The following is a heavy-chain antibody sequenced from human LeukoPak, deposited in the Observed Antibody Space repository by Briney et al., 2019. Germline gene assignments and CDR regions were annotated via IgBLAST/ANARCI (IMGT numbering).Heavy chain of an antibody. J-gene: IGHJ3*01. V-gene: IGHV3-64*01. D-gene: IGHD3-22*01. CDR3: AKGRRTFIVVVIDAFDV. CDR1: GFTFSSYA. Sequence: GGSLRLSCAASGFTFSSYAMHWVRQAPGKGLEYVSAISSNGGSTYYANSVKGRFTISRDNSKNTLYLQMNSLRAEDTAVYYCAKGRRTFIVVVIDAFDVWGQGTMVTVSS. CDR2: ISSNGGST.